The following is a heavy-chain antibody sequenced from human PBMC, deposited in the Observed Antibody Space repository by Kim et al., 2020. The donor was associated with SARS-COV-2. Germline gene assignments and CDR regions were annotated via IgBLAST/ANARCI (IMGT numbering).Heavy chain of an antibody. CDR3: ARDRSSSVVADV. Sequence: GGSLRHSCSASGFNFGDYALAWYRQAPGQRLEWVGFVRTETYRATTRYAASVEGRFIISRDDSNSIAYLHMDSLKIEDTAVYYCARDRSSSVVADVWGQG. CDR2: VRTETYRATT. D-gene: IGHD2-15*01. V-gene: IGHV3-49*03. J-gene: IGHJ6*02. CDR1: GFNFGDYA.